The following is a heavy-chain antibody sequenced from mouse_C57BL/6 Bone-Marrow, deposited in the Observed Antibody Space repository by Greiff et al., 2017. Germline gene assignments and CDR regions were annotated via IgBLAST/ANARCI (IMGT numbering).Heavy chain of an antibody. J-gene: IGHJ1*03. CDR3: ARPNYYYGSSHWYFDV. D-gene: IGHD1-1*01. V-gene: IGHV5-6*02. CDR1: GFTFSSYG. CDR2: ISSGGSYT. Sequence: DVMLVESGGDLVKPGGSLKLSCAASGFTFSSYGMSWVRQTPDKRLEWVATISSGGSYTYYPDSVKGRFTISRDNAKNTMYLQMSSLKSEDTAMYYCARPNYYYGSSHWYFDVWGTGTTVTVSS.